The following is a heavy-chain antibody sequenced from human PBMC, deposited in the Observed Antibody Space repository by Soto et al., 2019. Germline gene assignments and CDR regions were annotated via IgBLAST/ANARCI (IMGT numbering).Heavy chain of an antibody. D-gene: IGHD6-13*01. CDR1: GFTFSSYA. Sequence: GGSLRLSCAASGFTFSSYAMSWVRQAPGKGLEWVSAISGSGGSTYYADSVKGRFTISRDNSKNTLYLQMNSLRAEDTAVYYCAKQGMYSSSWYLGYYMDVWGKGTTVTVSS. J-gene: IGHJ6*03. CDR3: AKQGMYSSSWYLGYYMDV. CDR2: ISGSGGST. V-gene: IGHV3-23*01.